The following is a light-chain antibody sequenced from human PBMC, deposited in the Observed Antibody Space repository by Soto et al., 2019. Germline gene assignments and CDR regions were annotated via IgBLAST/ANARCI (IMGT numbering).Light chain of an antibody. CDR2: EVF. CDR1: SSDVGGYNY. Sequence: QSALTQPASVSGSPGQSIIISSTGTSSDVGGYNYVSWYQQHPGKAPKLMIYEVFNRPSGVSNRFSGSRSGNTASLTISGLQAEDEAEYYCNSYTSRTTFVFGTGTKLTVL. J-gene: IGLJ1*01. CDR3: NSYTSRTTFV. V-gene: IGLV2-14*01.